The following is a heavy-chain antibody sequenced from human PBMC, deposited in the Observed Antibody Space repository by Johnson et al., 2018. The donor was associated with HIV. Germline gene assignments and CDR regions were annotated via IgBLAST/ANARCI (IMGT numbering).Heavy chain of an antibody. Sequence: QMLLVESGGGVVRPGGSLRLSCAVSGFIFDDYGISWVRQVPGKGLEWVAVISYDGSNKYYADSVKGRFTISRDNSENTLYLQMNSLRAEDTAVYYCARADGGSYWGAFDIWGQGTMVTVSS. V-gene: IGHV3-30*03. CDR1: GFIFDDYG. J-gene: IGHJ3*02. CDR3: ARADGGSYWGAFDI. CDR2: ISYDGSNK. D-gene: IGHD1-26*01.